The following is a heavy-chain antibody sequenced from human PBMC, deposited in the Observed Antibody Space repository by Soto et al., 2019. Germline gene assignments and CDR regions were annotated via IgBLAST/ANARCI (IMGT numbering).Heavy chain of an antibody. CDR1: GFTFGSYT. J-gene: IGHJ4*02. V-gene: IGHV3-21*02. D-gene: IGHD5-18*01. Sequence: EVPLVESGGGLVQPGGSLRLSCATSGFTFGSYTMNWVRQAPGKGLEWVSCISSASSYIYYADSVQGRFTISRDNSEKSLYLHMNSLRAEDTAVYDCARRSGYAYGSLDHWGQGVLVTVSS. CDR3: ARRSGYAYGSLDH. CDR2: ISSASSYI.